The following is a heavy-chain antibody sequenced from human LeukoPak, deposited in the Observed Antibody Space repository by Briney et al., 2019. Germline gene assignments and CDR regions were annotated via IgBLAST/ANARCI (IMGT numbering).Heavy chain of an antibody. Sequence: GGSLRLSCAASGFTFSDYAMSWVRQAPGKGLEWVSTIFKTGDTAHYADIVRGRFTISRDNSKNTLSLQMNSLRAEDTAIYYCAKGNYDILTGYDYWGQGTLVTVSS. CDR1: GFTFSDYA. V-gene: IGHV3-23*01. CDR2: IFKTGDTA. J-gene: IGHJ4*02. D-gene: IGHD3-9*01. CDR3: AKGNYDILTGYDY.